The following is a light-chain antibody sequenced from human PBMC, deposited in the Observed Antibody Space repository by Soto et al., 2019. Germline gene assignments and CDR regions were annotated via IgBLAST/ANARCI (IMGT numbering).Light chain of an antibody. CDR2: DAS. V-gene: IGKV3-11*01. CDR3: QQRASWPLT. Sequence: ETVLTQSPATLSLSPGERATLSCRASQSVGSGLAWYQQRPGQAPRLLLYDASTRAPGIPARFGGSGSGTDFTLTISGLEPEDFAVFYCQQRASWPLTFGGGTKVEIK. J-gene: IGKJ4*01. CDR1: QSVGSG.